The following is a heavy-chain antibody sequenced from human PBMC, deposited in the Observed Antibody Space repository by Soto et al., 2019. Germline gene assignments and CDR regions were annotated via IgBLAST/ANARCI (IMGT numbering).Heavy chain of an antibody. D-gene: IGHD2-2*01. CDR2: IKSKTDGGTT. CDR1: GFTFSNAW. V-gene: IGHV3-15*07. CDR3: TGYCISTHCYSNDAFDI. J-gene: IGHJ3*02. Sequence: EVQLVESGGGLVKPGGSLRLSCAASGFTFSNAWMNWVRQAPGKGLEWVGRIKSKTDGGTTDYAAPVKGRFTISRDDSKNTLYLQMNSLKTEDTAVYYCTGYCISTHCYSNDAFDIWGQGTMVTVSS.